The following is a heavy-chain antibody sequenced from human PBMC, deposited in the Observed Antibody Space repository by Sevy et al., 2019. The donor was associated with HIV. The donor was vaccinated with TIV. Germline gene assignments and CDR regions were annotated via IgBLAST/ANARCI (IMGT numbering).Heavy chain of an antibody. Sequence: GGSLRLSCAASGFTFSSHGTHWVRRAPGKGLEWVGLISFDGNKRYYPDSVKGRFTISRDNSKNTLYLQMNGLRAEDTAVYYCAKGEGYCSGGSCNPGVSWGQGTLVTVSS. CDR2: ISFDGNKR. V-gene: IGHV3-30*18. CDR3: AKGEGYCSGGSCNPGVS. J-gene: IGHJ5*02. D-gene: IGHD2-15*01. CDR1: GFTFSSHG.